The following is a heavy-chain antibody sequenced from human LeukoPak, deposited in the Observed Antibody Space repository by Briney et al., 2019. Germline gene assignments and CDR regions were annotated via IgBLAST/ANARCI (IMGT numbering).Heavy chain of an antibody. CDR3: ARRPSPGALDI. Sequence: GESLKISCKGSGYSFTSFWIGWVRQMPGKGLEWMGIIFPGDSDTMYSLSFQGQVTMSADRSISVVYLQWSSLKASDTAMYFCARRPSPGALDIWRQGTMVTVSS. CDR1: GYSFTSFW. D-gene: IGHD1-14*01. CDR2: IFPGDSDT. V-gene: IGHV5-51*01. J-gene: IGHJ3*02.